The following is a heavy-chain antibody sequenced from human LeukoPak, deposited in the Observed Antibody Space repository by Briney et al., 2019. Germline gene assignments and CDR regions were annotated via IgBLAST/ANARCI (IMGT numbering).Heavy chain of an antibody. D-gene: IGHD3-9*01. Sequence: ASVKLSCKASGGTFSSYAISWVRQAHGQGLELMGGIIPIFGTANYAQKFQGRVTITADESTSTAYMELSSLRSEDTAMYYCARGQLRYFDWLLFRGEVGEFDIWGQGTMVTVSS. V-gene: IGHV1-69*13. CDR3: ARGQLRYFDWLLFRGEVGEFDI. J-gene: IGHJ3*02. CDR1: GGTFSSYA. CDR2: IIPIFGTA.